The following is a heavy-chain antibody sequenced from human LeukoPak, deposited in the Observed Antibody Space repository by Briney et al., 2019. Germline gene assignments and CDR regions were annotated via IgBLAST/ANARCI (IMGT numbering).Heavy chain of an antibody. CDR3: ASITMIVVVTKFDY. Sequence: ASVKVSCKASGGTFSSYAISWVRQAPGQGLEWMGGIIPIFGTANYAQKFQGRVTITADESTSTAYMELSSLRSEDTAVYYCASITMIVVVTKFDYWGQGTLVTVSS. V-gene: IGHV1-69*13. D-gene: IGHD3-22*01. CDR2: IIPIFGTA. CDR1: GGTFSSYA. J-gene: IGHJ4*02.